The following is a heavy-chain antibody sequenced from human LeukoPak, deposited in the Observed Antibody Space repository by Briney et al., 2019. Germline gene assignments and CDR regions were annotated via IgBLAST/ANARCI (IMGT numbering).Heavy chain of an antibody. V-gene: IGHV4-34*01. CDR2: INHSGST. CDR1: GGSFSGYY. D-gene: IGHD7-27*01. Sequence: SEALSLTCAVYGGSFSGYYWSWIRQPPGKGLEWIGEINHSGSTNYNPSLKSRVTISVDTSKNQFSLKLSSVTAADTAVYYCASRKLGNDYWGQGTLVTVSS. J-gene: IGHJ4*02. CDR3: ASRKLGNDY.